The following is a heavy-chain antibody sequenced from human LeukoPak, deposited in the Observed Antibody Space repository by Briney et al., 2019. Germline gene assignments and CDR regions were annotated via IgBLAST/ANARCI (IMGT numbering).Heavy chain of an antibody. D-gene: IGHD4-17*01. CDR2: IYYSGST. CDR3: ARALSVTTLGYYYGMDV. V-gene: IGHV4-59*01. Sequence: SETLSPTCTVSGGXISSYYWSWIRQPPGKGLEWIGYIYYSGSTNYNPSLKSRVTISVDTSKNQFSLKLSSVTAADTAVYYCARALSVTTLGYYYGMDVWGQGTTVTVSS. J-gene: IGHJ6*02. CDR1: GGXISSYY.